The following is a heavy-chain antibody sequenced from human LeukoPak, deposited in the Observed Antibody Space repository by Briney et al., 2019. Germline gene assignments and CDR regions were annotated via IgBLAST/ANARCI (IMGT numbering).Heavy chain of an antibody. J-gene: IGHJ3*02. CDR3: ARATMYYYDSSGYPDAFDI. D-gene: IGHD3-22*01. Sequence: GGSLRLSCAASGFTFSSYAMSWVRQAPGKGLEWVSAISGSGGSTYYADSVKGRFTISRDNSKNTLYLQMNSLRAEDTAVYYCARATMYYYDSSGYPDAFDIWGQGTMVTVSS. CDR2: ISGSGGST. V-gene: IGHV3-23*01. CDR1: GFTFSSYA.